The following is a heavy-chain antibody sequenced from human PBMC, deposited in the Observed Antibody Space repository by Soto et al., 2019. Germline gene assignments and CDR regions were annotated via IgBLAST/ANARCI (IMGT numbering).Heavy chain of an antibody. CDR2: IYYSGST. D-gene: IGHD3-3*01. J-gene: IGHJ5*02. V-gene: IGHV4-59*08. Sequence: PSETLSLTCTVSGGSISSYYWSWIRQPPGKGLEWIGYIYYSGSTNYNPSLKSRVTISVDTSKNQFSLKLSSVTAADTAVYYCARHPYYDFWSGYPTNWFDPWGQGTLVTVSS. CDR1: GGSISSYY. CDR3: ARHPYYDFWSGYPTNWFDP.